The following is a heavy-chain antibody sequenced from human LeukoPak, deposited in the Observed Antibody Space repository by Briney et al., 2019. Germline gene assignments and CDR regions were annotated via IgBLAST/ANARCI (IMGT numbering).Heavy chain of an antibody. V-gene: IGHV4-34*01. J-gene: IGHJ4*02. Sequence: PSETLSLTCAVYGGSFSGYYWSWIRQPPGKGLEWIGEINHSGSTNYNPPLKSRVTISVDTSKNQFSLKLSSVTAADTAVYYCARPDTAARSLNYFDYWGQGTLVTVSS. CDR3: ARPDTAARSLNYFDY. D-gene: IGHD6-25*01. CDR1: GGSFSGYY. CDR2: INHSGST.